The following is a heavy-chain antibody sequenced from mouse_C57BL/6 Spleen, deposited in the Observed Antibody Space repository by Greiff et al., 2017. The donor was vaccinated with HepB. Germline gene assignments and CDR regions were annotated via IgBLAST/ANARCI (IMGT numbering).Heavy chain of an antibody. Sequence: EVKLVESGGGLVQSGRSLRLSCATSGFTFSDFYMEWVRQAPGKGLEWIAASRNKANDYTTEYSASVKGRFIVSRDTSQSILYLQMNALRAEDAAIYYCARDAPGTCRYFDVWGTGTTVTVSS. CDR2: SRNKANDYTT. CDR3: ARDAPGTCRYFDV. V-gene: IGHV7-1*01. J-gene: IGHJ1*03. CDR1: GFTFSDFY. D-gene: IGHD4-1*01.